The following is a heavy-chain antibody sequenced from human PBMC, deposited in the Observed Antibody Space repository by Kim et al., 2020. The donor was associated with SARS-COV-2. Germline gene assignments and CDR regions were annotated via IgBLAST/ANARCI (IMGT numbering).Heavy chain of an antibody. CDR2: ISWNSGSI. J-gene: IGHJ2*01. CDR3: AKVGPTYYYDSSGPDVHWYFDL. V-gene: IGHV3-9*01. D-gene: IGHD3-22*01. Sequence: GGSLRLSCAASGFTFDDYAMHWVRQAPGKGLEWVSGISWNSGSIGYADSVKGRFTISRDNAKNSLYLQMNSLRAEDTALYYCAKVGPTYYYDSSGPDVHWYFDLWGRGTLVTVSS. CDR1: GFTFDDYA.